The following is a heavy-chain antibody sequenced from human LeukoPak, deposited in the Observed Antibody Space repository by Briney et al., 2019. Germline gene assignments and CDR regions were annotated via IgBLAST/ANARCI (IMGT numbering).Heavy chain of an antibody. CDR1: GGSISSNSYY. V-gene: IGHV4-39*07. Sequence: SETLSLTCTVSGGSISSNSYYWGWIRQPPGKGLEWIGSVHYSGSTYYNPSLESRVTTSVDTSKNQFSLKLSSVTAADTAVYYCARDGPPGDWGYYYYGMDVWGQGTTVTVSS. CDR3: ARDGPPGDWGYYYYGMDV. J-gene: IGHJ6*02. CDR2: VHYSGST. D-gene: IGHD2-21*02.